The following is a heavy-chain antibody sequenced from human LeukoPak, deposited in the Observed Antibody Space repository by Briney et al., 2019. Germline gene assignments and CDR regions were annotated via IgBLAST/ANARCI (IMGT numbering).Heavy chain of an antibody. CDR1: GFTFSLYE. J-gene: IGHJ3*02. Sequence: GGSLRLSCAASGFTFSLYEMNWVRQAPGKGLEWVAYISSSGRSDLYADSVKGRFSISRDNVNDSVHLEMNSLRGEDTAVYYCARDALIGVAGTDACDMWGEGTVVIVAS. CDR2: ISSSGRSD. V-gene: IGHV3-48*03. D-gene: IGHD6-19*01. CDR3: ARDALIGVAGTDACDM.